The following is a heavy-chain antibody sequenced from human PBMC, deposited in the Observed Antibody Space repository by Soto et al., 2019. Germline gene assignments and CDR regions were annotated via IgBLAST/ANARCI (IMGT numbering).Heavy chain of an antibody. CDR1: GDSINSYY. CDR2: IFNRGST. J-gene: IGHJ4*02. D-gene: IGHD6-6*01. CDR3: ARGEEARTPFDL. Sequence: QVQLQESGPGLVKPSETLSLTCTVSGDSINSYYWSWIRQPPGKGLEWIAYIFNRGSTNYNPSLRSRVTISGDTSKNQFFLKVRSVTAADTAVYFCARGEEARTPFDLWGQGTLVTVSS. V-gene: IGHV4-59*01.